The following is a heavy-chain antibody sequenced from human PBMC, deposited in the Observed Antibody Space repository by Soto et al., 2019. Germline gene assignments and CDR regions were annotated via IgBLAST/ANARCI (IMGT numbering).Heavy chain of an antibody. Sequence: QVQLQESGPGLVKPSGTLSLTCVVSGGSITSSHWWSWVRQTPGKGLEWIGEIFHIGHTNYNPSLNGRVTISLDQSKNQFSLKMTSMTAADTAVFYCARREYGMDVWGQGTTVTVSS. CDR3: ARREYGMDV. CDR1: GGSITSSHW. CDR2: IFHIGHT. V-gene: IGHV4-4*02. J-gene: IGHJ6*02.